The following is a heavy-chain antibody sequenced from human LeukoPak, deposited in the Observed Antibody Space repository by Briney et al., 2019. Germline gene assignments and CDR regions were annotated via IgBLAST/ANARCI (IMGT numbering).Heavy chain of an antibody. CDR2: ISSSSSYI. CDR3: ASGYDFWTVHY. J-gene: IGHJ4*02. V-gene: IGHV3-21*01. D-gene: IGHD3/OR15-3a*01. Sequence: GGSLRLSCAASGFTFSSYSMNWVRQAPGKGLEWVSSISSSSSYIYYADSVKGRFTISRDSAKNSLYLQMNSLRAEDTAVYYCASGYDFWTVHYWGQGTLVTVSS. CDR1: GFTFSSYS.